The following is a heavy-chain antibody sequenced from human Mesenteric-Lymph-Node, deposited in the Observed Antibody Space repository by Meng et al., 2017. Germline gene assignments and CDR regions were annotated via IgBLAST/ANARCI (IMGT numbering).Heavy chain of an antibody. J-gene: IGHJ4*02. CDR2: IYYSGST. CDR3: ASWRYDH. V-gene: IGHV4-39*07. Sequence: GSLRLSCTVSGGSISSSSYYWGWIRQPPGKGLEWIGSIYYSGSTYYNPSLKSRVTISVDTSKNQFSLKLSSVTAADTAVYYCASWRYDHWGQGTLVTVSS. D-gene: IGHD1-1*01. CDR1: GGSISSSSYY.